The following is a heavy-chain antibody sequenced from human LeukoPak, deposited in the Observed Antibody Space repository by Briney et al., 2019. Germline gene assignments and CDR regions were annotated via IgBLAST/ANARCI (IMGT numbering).Heavy chain of an antibody. CDR2: ISHSGSP. V-gene: IGHV4-34*01. Sequence: SETLSLTCAVYGGSFSGYYWSWIRQPPGKGLEWIGEISHSGSPNYNPSLKSRVTISVDTSKNHFSLRLRPVTAADTAVYYCARGYARFYYYYMDVWGKGTTVTVSS. D-gene: IGHD6-6*01. J-gene: IGHJ6*03. CDR1: GGSFSGYY. CDR3: ARGYARFYYYYMDV.